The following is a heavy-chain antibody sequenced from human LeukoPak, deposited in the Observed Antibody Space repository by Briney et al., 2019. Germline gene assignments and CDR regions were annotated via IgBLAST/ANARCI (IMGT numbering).Heavy chain of an antibody. Sequence: GGSLRLSCAASGFTFSTYGMHWVRQAPGKGLEWVAVIAYDGSNKYYGDSVKGRFTISRDNPKNTLYLQMNSLRADETAIYYCARAPGGFHGDYSPIAYWGQGTLVTVSS. CDR1: GFTFSTYG. CDR2: IAYDGSNK. V-gene: IGHV3-30*03. D-gene: IGHD4-17*01. J-gene: IGHJ4*02. CDR3: ARAPGGFHGDYSPIAY.